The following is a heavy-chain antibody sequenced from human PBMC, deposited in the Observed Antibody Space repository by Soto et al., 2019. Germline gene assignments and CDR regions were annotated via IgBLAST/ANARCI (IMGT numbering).Heavy chain of an antibody. J-gene: IGHJ2*01. CDR3: VRDGHGYNYWYFDL. V-gene: IGHV1-69*01. Sequence: QVQLVQSGAEVKEPGSSVKVSCKVSGDTFNKYTINWVRQAPGQGLEWMAGIIPIYGTANYALKFHGRIKVTADDSTATAYMELNSLTSEDTAIYYCVRDGHGYNYWYFDLWGRGTLITVSS. CDR2: IIPIYGTA. CDR1: GDTFNKYT. D-gene: IGHD5-12*01.